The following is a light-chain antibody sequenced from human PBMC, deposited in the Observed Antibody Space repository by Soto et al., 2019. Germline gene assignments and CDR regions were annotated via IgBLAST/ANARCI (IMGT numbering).Light chain of an antibody. CDR2: DAS. V-gene: IGKV3-15*01. CDR3: RHYNNWPPET. J-gene: IGKJ1*01. Sequence: EIVMTQSPATLSVSPGERATLGWRASQSVSSRLAWYQQKRGQAPRLLIYDASTRATGIPARFSGSGSGTEFNLTISSLQSEDFAIYYCRHYNNWPPETFGQGTKVDIK. CDR1: QSVSSR.